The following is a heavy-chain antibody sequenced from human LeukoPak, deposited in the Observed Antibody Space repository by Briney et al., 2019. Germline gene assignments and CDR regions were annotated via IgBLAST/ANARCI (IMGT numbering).Heavy chain of an antibody. J-gene: IGHJ4*02. CDR1: RFTFSSYS. Sequence: GGSLRLSCAASRFTFSSYSMNWVRQAPGKGLEWVSSISSSSSYIYYADSVKGRFTISRDNAKNSLYLQMNSLRAEDTAVYYCARDDDYGDYFDYWGQGTLVTVFS. CDR2: ISSSSSYI. V-gene: IGHV3-21*01. D-gene: IGHD4-17*01. CDR3: ARDDDYGDYFDY.